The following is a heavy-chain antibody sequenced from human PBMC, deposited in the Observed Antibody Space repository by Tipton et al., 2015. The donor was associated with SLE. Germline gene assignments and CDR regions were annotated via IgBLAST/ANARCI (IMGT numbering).Heavy chain of an antibody. D-gene: IGHD1-14*01. CDR1: GGSISSSSYY. CDR3: ASITRDGADDY. J-gene: IGHJ4*02. V-gene: IGHV4-39*01. Sequence: LRLSCTVSGGSISSSSYYWGWIRQPPGKGLEWIGSIYYRGSTYYNPSLKSRVTISVDTSKNQFSLKLSSVPAADTAVYYCASITRDGADDYWGQGTLVTVSS. CDR2: IYYRGST.